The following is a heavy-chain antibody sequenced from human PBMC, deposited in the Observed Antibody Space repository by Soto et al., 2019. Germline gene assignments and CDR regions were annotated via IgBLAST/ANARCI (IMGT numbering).Heavy chain of an antibody. D-gene: IGHD3-10*01. CDR2: ISGSGGST. V-gene: IGHV3-23*01. J-gene: IGHJ4*02. CDR1: GFTFSSYA. CDR3: AKDLRITMVRGALPIDY. Sequence: GGSLRLSCAASGFTFSSYAMSWVRQAPGKGLEWVSAISGSGGSTYYADSVKGRFTISRDNSKNTLYLQMNSLRAEDTAVYYCAKDLRITMVRGALPIDYWGQGTLATVSS.